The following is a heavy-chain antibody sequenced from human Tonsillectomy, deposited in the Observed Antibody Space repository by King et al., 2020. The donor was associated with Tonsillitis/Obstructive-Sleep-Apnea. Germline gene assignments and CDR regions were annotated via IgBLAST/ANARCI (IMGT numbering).Heavy chain of an antibody. V-gene: IGHV3-33*01. J-gene: IGHJ6*03. CDR3: ARVGLLRFLDDYYYMDV. CDR2: IWYDGSNK. D-gene: IGHD3-3*01. Sequence: VQLVESGGGVVQPGRSLRLSCAASGFTFSNYGMHWVRQAPGKGLEWVAVIWYDGSNKYYADSVKGRFTISRDNSKNTLYLQMNSLRAEDTAVYYCARVGLLRFLDDYYYMDVWGKGTTVTVSS. CDR1: GFTFSNYG.